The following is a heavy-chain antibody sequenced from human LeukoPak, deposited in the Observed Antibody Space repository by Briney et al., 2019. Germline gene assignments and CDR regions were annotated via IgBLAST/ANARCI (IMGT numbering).Heavy chain of an antibody. V-gene: IGHV4-39*07. CDR2: IYYSGST. CDR3: ARAYDSSGYYPRDPKFDY. D-gene: IGHD3-22*01. J-gene: IGHJ4*02. CDR1: GGSISSSSYY. Sequence: PSETLSLTCTVSGGSISSSSYYWGWIRQPPGKGLEWIGSIYYSGSTYYNPSLKSRVTISVDASKNQFSLKLSSVTAADTAVYYCARAYDSSGYYPRDPKFDYWGQGTLVTVSS.